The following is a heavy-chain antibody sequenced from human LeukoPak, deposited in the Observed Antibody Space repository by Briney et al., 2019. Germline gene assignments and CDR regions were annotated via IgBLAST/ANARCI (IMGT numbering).Heavy chain of an antibody. D-gene: IGHD3-3*01. CDR3: ARGGGYDFWSGPGGSDY. CDR1: GFTFSSYE. V-gene: IGHV3-48*03. CDR2: ISSSGSTI. Sequence: GGSLRLSCAASGFTFSSYEMNWVRQAPGKGLEWVSYISSSGSTIYYADSVKGRFTISRDNAKNSLYLQMNSLRAGDTAVYYCARGGGYDFWSGPGGSDYWGQGTLVTVSS. J-gene: IGHJ4*02.